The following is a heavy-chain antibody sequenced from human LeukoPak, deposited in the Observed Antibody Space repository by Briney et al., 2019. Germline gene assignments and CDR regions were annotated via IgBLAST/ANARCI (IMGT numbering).Heavy chain of an antibody. CDR1: GLTLSAHG. V-gene: IGHV3-30*03. Sequence: GGSLRLSCAVSGLTLSAHGMHWVRQAPGKRLEWVAVLSYDGGNEYYPASVRGRFTISRDLSKDTLYLQMNSLRVEGTAVYYCATGRGTRYYFDYWGQGTLVTVSS. CDR2: LSYDGGNE. J-gene: IGHJ4*02. CDR3: ATGRGTRYYFDY. D-gene: IGHD4-17*01.